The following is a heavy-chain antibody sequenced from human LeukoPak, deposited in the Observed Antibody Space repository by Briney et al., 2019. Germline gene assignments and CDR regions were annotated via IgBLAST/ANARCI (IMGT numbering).Heavy chain of an antibody. J-gene: IGHJ4*02. V-gene: IGHV4-31*03. CDR1: GGSISSGGYY. CDR2: IYYSGCT. D-gene: IGHD6-13*01. Sequence: SETLSLTCTVSGGSISSGGYYWSWIRQHPGKGLEWIGYIYYSGCTFYNPSLKSRLTISVDTSKNQFSLKLSSVTAADTAVYYCARGSSIAAAGDFDYWGQGTLVTVSS. CDR3: ARGSSIAAAGDFDY.